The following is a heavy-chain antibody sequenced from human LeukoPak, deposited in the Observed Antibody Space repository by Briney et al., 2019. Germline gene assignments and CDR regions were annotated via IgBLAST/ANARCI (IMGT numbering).Heavy chain of an antibody. D-gene: IGHD3-16*01. CDR1: GFTFSTDS. V-gene: IGHV3-21*01. CDR3: AREWGYYDY. J-gene: IGHJ4*02. CDR2: IASSSNI. Sequence: GGALRLSCAASGFTFSTDSMNWVRQAPGKGLEGVSSIASSSNIYYADSVKGRFTISRDHAKTSLYLKMNGLGAEDTAVYYCAREWGYYDYWGQGPPVPVSS.